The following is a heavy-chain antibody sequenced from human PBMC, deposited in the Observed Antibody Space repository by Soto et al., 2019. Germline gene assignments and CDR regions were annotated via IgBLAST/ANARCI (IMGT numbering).Heavy chain of an antibody. D-gene: IGHD2-15*01. CDR1: GGTFSSYA. V-gene: IGHV1-69*13. CDR2: IIPIFGTA. Sequence: SVKGSCKASGGTFSSYAISWVRQAHGQGLEWMGGIIPIFGTANYAQKFQGRVTITADESTSTAYMELSSLRSEDTAAYYCARESRYCSGGSCYFLPGIDYWGQGTLVTVSS. J-gene: IGHJ4*02. CDR3: ARESRYCSGGSCYFLPGIDY.